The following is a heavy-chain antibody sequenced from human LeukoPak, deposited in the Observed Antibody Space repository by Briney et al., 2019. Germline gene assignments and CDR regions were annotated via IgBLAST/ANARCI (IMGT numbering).Heavy chain of an antibody. CDR2: INSDGTIT. CDR1: GFTFTSYW. J-gene: IGHJ4*02. Sequence: GGSLRLSCAASGFTFTSYWMHWVRQAPGKGLVWLSRINSDGTITSYADSLEGRFTISRDKAKNTVYLQMNSLRAEDTAVYYCARPGVGFDYWGQGALVTVSS. CDR3: ARPGVGFDY. V-gene: IGHV3-74*01.